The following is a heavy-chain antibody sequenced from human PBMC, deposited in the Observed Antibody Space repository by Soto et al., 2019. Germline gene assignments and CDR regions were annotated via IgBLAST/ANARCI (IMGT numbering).Heavy chain of an antibody. Sequence: PGGSLRLSCTACGLPHSNFAMMWVRQAPGKGLECVSGIYGSGRGIEYADSVKGRFTISRDNSKNTVYLQMTDLRADDTAVYYCAKDAVYNDGLWLMDHWGQGTQVTVSS. CDR3: AKDAVYNDGLWLMDH. D-gene: IGHD2-21*01. CDR1: GLPHSNFA. V-gene: IGHV3-23*05. CDR2: IYGSGRGI. J-gene: IGHJ4*02.